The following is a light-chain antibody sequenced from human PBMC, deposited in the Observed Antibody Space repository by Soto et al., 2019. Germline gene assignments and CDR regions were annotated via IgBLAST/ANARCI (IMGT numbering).Light chain of an antibody. CDR2: DAS. Sequence: EIVMTQSPATLSVSPGESATLSCRASQSVSSNLAWYQQKTGQAPRLLIYDASTRATGIPARFSGSGSGTDFSLTISSLQSEDFAVYDCQQYNNWPPLTFGGGTKVEIK. CDR1: QSVSSN. CDR3: QQYNNWPPLT. J-gene: IGKJ4*01. V-gene: IGKV3-15*01.